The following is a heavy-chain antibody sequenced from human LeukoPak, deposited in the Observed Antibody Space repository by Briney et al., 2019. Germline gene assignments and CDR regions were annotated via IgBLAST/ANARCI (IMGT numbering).Heavy chain of an antibody. CDR2: IYYSGST. V-gene: IGHV4-59*02. D-gene: IGHD5/OR15-5a*01. Sequence: PSETLSLTCTVSGASVSSYYWSWIRQPPGKGLEWIGYIYYSGSTNYNPSLKSRVTISVDTSKNQFSLKLSSVTAADTAVYYCARSTYPRPLFDYWGQGTLVTVSS. J-gene: IGHJ4*02. CDR3: ARSTYPRPLFDY. CDR1: GASVSSYY.